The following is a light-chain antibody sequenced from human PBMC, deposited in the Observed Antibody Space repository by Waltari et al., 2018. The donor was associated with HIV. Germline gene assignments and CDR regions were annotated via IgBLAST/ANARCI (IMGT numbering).Light chain of an antibody. J-gene: IGLJ3*02. V-gene: IGLV1-36*01. CDR1: SSNIGNNA. CDR2: DDD. CDR3: AAWDDSLNGGV. Sequence: QSVLTQPPSVSAAPGQRVTISCSGGSSNIGNNAVNWYQHRPGKAPKLLIYDDDLVPSGVSDRVSVSKSGTSASLAISGLQSDDEGDYYCAAWDDSLNGGVFGGGTKLTVL.